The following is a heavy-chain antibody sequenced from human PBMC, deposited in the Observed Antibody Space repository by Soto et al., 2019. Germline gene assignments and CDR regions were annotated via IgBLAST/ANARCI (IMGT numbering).Heavy chain of an antibody. J-gene: IGHJ4*02. D-gene: IGHD6-6*01. Sequence: QVQLVESGGGVVQPGRSLRLSCAASGFTFSSYAMHWVRQAPGKGLEWVAVISYDGSNKYYADSVKGRFTISRDNSKNTLYLQMNSVRAEDTAVYYCARGEGRIAARPFDFAFDYWGQGTLVTVSS. V-gene: IGHV3-30-3*01. CDR1: GFTFSSYA. CDR2: ISYDGSNK. CDR3: ARGEGRIAARPFDFAFDY.